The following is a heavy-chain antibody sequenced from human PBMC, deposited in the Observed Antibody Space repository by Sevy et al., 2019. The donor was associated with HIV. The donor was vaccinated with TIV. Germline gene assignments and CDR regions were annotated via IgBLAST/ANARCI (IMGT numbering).Heavy chain of an antibody. CDR3: ARGGYYGYSGLDY. CDR2: IKEDGTEI. J-gene: IGHJ4*02. Sequence: GGSLRLSCAASGFTTGFTFSDYWMAWVRQAPGKGLEWVANIKEDGTEIYYLDSLKGRFTISRDNAKNLLYLQMNSLRAEDTAVDYCARGGYYGYSGLDYWGQGTLVTVSS. CDR1: GFTTGFTFSDYW. V-gene: IGHV3-7*01. D-gene: IGHD3-10*01.